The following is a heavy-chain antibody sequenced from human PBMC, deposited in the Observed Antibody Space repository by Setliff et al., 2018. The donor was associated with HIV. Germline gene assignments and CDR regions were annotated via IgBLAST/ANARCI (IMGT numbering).Heavy chain of an antibody. V-gene: IGHV4-59*04. CDR3: ARHGAGSSWYNCFDP. Sequence: SETLSLTCTVSSDSISSYFWSWIRQPPGKELEWIGSIYGSGSTFYNPSLLSRITMSVDTSENQFSLKLSSVTAADTAVYYCARHGAGSSWYNCFDPWGQGSLVTVSS. CDR1: SDSISSYF. CDR2: IYGSGST. D-gene: IGHD6-13*01. J-gene: IGHJ5*02.